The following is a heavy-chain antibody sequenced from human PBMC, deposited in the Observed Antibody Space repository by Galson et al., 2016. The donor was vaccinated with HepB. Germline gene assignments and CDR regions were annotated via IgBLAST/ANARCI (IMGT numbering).Heavy chain of an antibody. Sequence: SVKVSCKASGYTFTNYAMHWVRQAPGQRLEWMGWINTGDGYTKYSQKFQGRVIITRDTSASTGYMEMSSLTSEDTAVYYCAMARVPPDALDVWGQGTTVTVSS. D-gene: IGHD6-6*01. CDR2: INTGDGYT. CDR3: AMARVPPDALDV. V-gene: IGHV1-3*04. CDR1: GYTFTNYA. J-gene: IGHJ6*02.